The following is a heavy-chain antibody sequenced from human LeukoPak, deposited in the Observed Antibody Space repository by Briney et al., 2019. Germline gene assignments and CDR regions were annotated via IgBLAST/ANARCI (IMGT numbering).Heavy chain of an antibody. Sequence: GRSLRLSWAAAGFSFTSYWMHCVRQAARECLGWVSLINPDGSHTTYADAVEGRFTISSDNAKNTVYLQVNSLRAADTAVYYCARDFDMGTTPGDDFDFWGTGTLVSVSS. J-gene: IGHJ4*01. V-gene: IGHV3-74*01. CDR2: INPDGSHT. D-gene: IGHD3-9*01. CDR3: ARDFDMGTTPGDDFDF. CDR1: GFSFTSYW.